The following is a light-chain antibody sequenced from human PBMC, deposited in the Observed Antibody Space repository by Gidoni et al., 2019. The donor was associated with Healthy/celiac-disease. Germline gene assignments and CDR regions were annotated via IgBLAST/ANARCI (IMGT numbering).Light chain of an antibody. CDR2: AAS. CDR3: QQSYSTPPXT. J-gene: IGKJ1*01. V-gene: IGKV1-39*01. CDR1: QSISRY. Sequence: DIQMTQSPSSLSASVGDRVTITCRASQSISRYINWYQQKPGKAPKLLIYAASSLQSGVPSRFSGSGSGTDFTLTISSLEPEDFATYYCQQSYSTPPXTFGQGTKVEIK.